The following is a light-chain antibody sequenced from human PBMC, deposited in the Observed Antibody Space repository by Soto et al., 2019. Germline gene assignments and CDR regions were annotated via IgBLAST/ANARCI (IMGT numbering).Light chain of an antibody. Sequence: DIQMTQSPSSLSASVGDRVTITCRASESIARHLNWYQQKPGKAPKLLIYAASSLQNGVPSRFRGGGSGTEFTFTISNSQPEDDATYVCQQRHSTRSPTFGQGTRLEIK. CDR1: ESIARH. CDR3: QQRHSTRSPT. J-gene: IGKJ5*01. V-gene: IGKV1-39*01. CDR2: AAS.